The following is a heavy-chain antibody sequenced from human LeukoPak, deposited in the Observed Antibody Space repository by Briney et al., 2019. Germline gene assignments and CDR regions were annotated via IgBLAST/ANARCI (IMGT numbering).Heavy chain of an antibody. J-gene: IGHJ4*02. Sequence: SETLSLTCAVYGGSFSDYYWTWIRQSPGKRLEWIGQISHSGTTRYNPSFNSRVTMSVDTSKNQFSLKLTSVTAADTAIYYCARGAPGFWGQGTLVTVSS. CDR1: GGSFSDYY. V-gene: IGHV4-34*01. CDR2: ISHSGTT. CDR3: ARGAPGF.